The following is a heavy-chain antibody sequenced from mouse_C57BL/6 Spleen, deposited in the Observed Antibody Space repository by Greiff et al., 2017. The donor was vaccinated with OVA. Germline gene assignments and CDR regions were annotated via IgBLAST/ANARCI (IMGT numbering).Heavy chain of an antibody. CDR2: IYPGDGDT. CDR1: GYAFSSYW. CDR3: AREGTALGDYGSSYRYFDV. J-gene: IGHJ1*03. Sequence: QVQLQQSGAELVKPGASVKISCKASGYAFSSYWMNWVKQRPGKGLEWIGQIYPGDGDTNYNGKFKGKATLTADKSSSTAYMQLSSLTSEDSAVYFCAREGTALGDYGSSYRYFDVWGTGTTVTVSS. V-gene: IGHV1-80*01. D-gene: IGHD1-1*01.